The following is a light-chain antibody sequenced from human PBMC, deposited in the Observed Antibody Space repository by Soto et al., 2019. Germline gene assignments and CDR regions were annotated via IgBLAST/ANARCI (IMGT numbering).Light chain of an antibody. CDR2: GAS. CDR3: QQYGNSPQT. Sequence: EIVLTQSPATLSLSPGERATLSCRASQTLRRTYIAWYQQKPGQAPRLLIYGASSRATGIPNRFSGSGSGTDFTLTISRLEPEDFAVYYCQQYGNSPQTFGQGTKVDIK. CDR1: QTLRRTY. J-gene: IGKJ1*01. V-gene: IGKV3-20*01.